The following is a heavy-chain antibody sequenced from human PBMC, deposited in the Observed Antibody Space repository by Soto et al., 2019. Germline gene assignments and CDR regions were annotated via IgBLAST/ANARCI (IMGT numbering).Heavy chain of an antibody. CDR1: GFTFVGYW. J-gene: IGHJ4*02. V-gene: IGHV3-7*03. Sequence: EMQLVEFGGGLVQPGGSLRLSCAASGFTFVGYWMSWVRQAPGKGLEWVANIKQDGSEKYYVDSVKGRFTISRDNAKNSLYLQMDSLRAEDTAVYYCARDRGCGGGSYSNFDYWGQGTLVTVSS. CDR3: ARDRGCGGGSYSNFDY. D-gene: IGHD2-15*01. CDR2: IKQDGSEK.